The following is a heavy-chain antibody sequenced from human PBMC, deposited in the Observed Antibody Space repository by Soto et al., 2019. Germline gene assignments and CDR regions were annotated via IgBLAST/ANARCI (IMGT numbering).Heavy chain of an antibody. V-gene: IGHV3-23*01. Sequence: EVQVLESGGGLVQPGGSLRLSCVVSVFPFGANAMSWVRQAPGKGLEWVSGLSNTGRRTSYADSVKGRFNISGDNSENTVYLQMNSLRVEDTAVYYCATEMGATQGPFDNWGQGTLVTVSS. CDR2: LSNTGRRT. D-gene: IGHD1-26*01. J-gene: IGHJ4*02. CDR1: VFPFGANA. CDR3: ATEMGATQGPFDN.